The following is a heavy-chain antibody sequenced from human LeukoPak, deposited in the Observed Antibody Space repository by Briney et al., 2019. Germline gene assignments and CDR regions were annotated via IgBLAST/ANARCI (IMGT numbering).Heavy chain of an antibody. CDR3: ARGSLWLGESYYYYYGMDV. CDR2: IIPILGIA. D-gene: IGHD3-10*01. CDR1: GGTFSSYA. V-gene: IGHV1-69*04. Sequence: ASVKVSCKASGGTFSSYAISWVRQAPGQGLEWMGRIIPILGIANYAQKFQGRVTITADKSTSTAYMELSSLRSEDTAVYYCARGSLWLGESYYYYYGMDVWGQGTTVTVSS. J-gene: IGHJ6*02.